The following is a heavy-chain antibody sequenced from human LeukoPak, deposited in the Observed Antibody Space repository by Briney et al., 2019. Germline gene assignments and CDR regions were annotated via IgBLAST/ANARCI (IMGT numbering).Heavy chain of an antibody. Sequence: SETLSLTCAVYGGSFSGYYWSWIRQSPGKGLEWIGEINYSGSTNYNPSLKSRVTISVDTSKNQFSLKLSSVTAADTAVYYCARRPRGPYCGGDCYSGGYYFDYWGQGTLATVSS. CDR1: GGSFSGYY. CDR3: ARRPRGPYCGGDCYSGGYYFDY. D-gene: IGHD2-21*02. V-gene: IGHV4-34*01. J-gene: IGHJ4*02. CDR2: INYSGST.